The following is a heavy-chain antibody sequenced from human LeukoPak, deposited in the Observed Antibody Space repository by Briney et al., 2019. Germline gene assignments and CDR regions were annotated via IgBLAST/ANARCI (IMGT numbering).Heavy chain of an antibody. V-gene: IGHV3-43*02. CDR1: GFTFDDYA. D-gene: IGHD6-13*01. CDR3: AKGKKSSSLSSDY. CDR2: ISGDGGST. Sequence: PGRSLTPSRAASGFTFDDYAMHWVRHPAREWLEWVYFISGDGGSTYYADSVKGRFNISRDNSKNSLYIQMNSLRTEDTALYYCAKGKKSSSLSSDYWGQGTLVTVSS. J-gene: IGHJ4*02.